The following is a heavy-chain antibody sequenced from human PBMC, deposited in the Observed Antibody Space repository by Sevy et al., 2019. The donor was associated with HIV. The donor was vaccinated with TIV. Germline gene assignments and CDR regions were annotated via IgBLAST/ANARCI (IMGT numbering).Heavy chain of an antibody. D-gene: IGHD3-3*01. J-gene: IGHJ6*03. CDR1: GGSISSYY. CDR2: IYYSGST. CDR3: ARSLDDFWSGYTCARYYYYYMDV. Sequence: SETLSLTCTVSGGSISSYYWSWIRQPPGKGLEWIGYIYYSGSTNYSPSLKSRVTISVDTSKNQFSLKLSSVTAADTAVYYCARSLDDFWSGYTCARYYYYYMDVWGKGTTVTVSS. V-gene: IGHV4-59*01.